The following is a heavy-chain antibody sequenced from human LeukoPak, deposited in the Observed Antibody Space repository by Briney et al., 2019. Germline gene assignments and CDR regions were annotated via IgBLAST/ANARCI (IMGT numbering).Heavy chain of an antibody. J-gene: IGHJ6*02. CDR2: ISAYNGNT. CDR3: ARDSRGDVVVPAAIYYYGMDV. CDR1: GYTFTSYG. V-gene: IGHV1-18*01. Sequence: ASVKVSRKASGYTFTSYGISWVRQAPGQGLEWMGWISAYNGNTNYAQKLQGRVTMTTDTSTSTAYMELRSLRSDDTAVYYCARDSRGDVVVPAAIYYYGMDVWGQGTTVTVSS. D-gene: IGHD2-2*01.